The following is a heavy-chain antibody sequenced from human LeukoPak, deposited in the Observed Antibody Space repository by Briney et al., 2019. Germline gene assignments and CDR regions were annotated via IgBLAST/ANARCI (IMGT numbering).Heavy chain of an antibody. J-gene: IGHJ4*02. CDR2: ISYDGSNK. CDR3: AKVFLSPESGWVFDF. Sequence: GRSLRLSCAASGFTFSSYGMHWVRQAPGKGLEWVAVISYDGSNKYYADSVKGRFTISRDNSKNTLYLQMNSLRAEDTAVYYCAKVFLSPESGWVFDFWGQGTLVPVSS. D-gene: IGHD6-19*01. CDR1: GFTFSSYG. V-gene: IGHV3-30*18.